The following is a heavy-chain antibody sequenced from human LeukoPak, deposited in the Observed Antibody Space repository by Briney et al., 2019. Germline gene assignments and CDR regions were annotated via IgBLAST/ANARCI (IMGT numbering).Heavy chain of an antibody. CDR2: INPNSGGT. CDR1: GYTFTSYG. Sequence: ASVKVSCKASGYTFTSYGINWVRQAPGQGLEWMGWINPNSGGTNYAQKFQGRVTMTRDTSISTAYMELSRLRSDDTAVYYCASGDGVTAILGYWGQGTLVTVSS. CDR3: ASGDGVTAILGY. J-gene: IGHJ4*02. D-gene: IGHD2-21*02. V-gene: IGHV1-2*02.